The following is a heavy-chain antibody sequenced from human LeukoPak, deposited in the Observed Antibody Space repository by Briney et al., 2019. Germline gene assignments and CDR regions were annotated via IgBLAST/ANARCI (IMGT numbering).Heavy chain of an antibody. Sequence: TGGSLRLSCAASGFTFSSYAMGWVRQAPGRGLEWVSAISGSGDSTYYADSVKGRFTISRDNSKNTLYLQMNSLRAEDTALYYCAKENPHNDYWGQGTLVTVSS. CDR1: GFTFSSYA. J-gene: IGHJ4*02. CDR2: ISGSGDST. CDR3: AKENPHNDY. V-gene: IGHV3-23*01.